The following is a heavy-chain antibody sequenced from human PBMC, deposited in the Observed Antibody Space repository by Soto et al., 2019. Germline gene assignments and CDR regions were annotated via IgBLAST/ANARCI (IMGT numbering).Heavy chain of an antibody. D-gene: IGHD3-22*01. CDR3: AKDQSLYDSSGYQDY. CDR1: GFTFSSYG. J-gene: IGHJ4*02. V-gene: IGHV3-30*18. CDR2: ISYDGSNK. Sequence: GCSLKLSCAASGFTFSSYGMHWVRQAPGKGLEWVAVISYDGSNKYYADSVKGRFTISRDNSKNTLYLQMNSLRAEDTAVYYCAKDQSLYDSSGYQDYWGQGTLVTFS.